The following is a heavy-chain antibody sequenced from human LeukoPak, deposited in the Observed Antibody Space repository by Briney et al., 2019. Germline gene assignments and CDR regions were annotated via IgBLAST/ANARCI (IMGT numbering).Heavy chain of an antibody. D-gene: IGHD3-3*01. V-gene: IGHV3-30-3*01. Sequence: GGSLRLSCAASRFTFSSYAMHWVRHGPGKGLERVAVISYDGSNKYYADSVKGRFTISRDNSKNTLYLQMNSLRAEDTAVYYCARVGSITIFGVVIIDYYFDYWGQGTLVTVSS. CDR2: ISYDGSNK. CDR3: ARVGSITIFGVVIIDYYFDY. J-gene: IGHJ4*02. CDR1: RFTFSSYA.